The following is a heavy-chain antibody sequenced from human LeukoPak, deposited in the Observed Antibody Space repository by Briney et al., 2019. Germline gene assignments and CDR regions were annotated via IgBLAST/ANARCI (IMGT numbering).Heavy chain of an antibody. J-gene: IGHJ6*02. D-gene: IGHD1-26*01. CDR2: ISSSSSYI. V-gene: IGHV3-21*01. Sequence: GGSLRLSCAASGFTFSSYSMNWVRQAPGKGLEWVSSISSSSSYIYYADSVKGRFTISRDNAKNSLYLQMNSLRAEDTAVYYCATHTKWELPPYYYGMDVWGQGTTVTVSS. CDR1: GFTFSSYS. CDR3: ATHTKWELPPYYYGMDV.